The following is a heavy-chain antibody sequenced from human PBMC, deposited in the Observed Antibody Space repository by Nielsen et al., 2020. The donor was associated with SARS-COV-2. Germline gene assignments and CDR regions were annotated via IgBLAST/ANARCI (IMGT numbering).Heavy chain of an antibody. Sequence: SETLSLTCAVYGGSFSGYYWSWVRQAPGKGLEWIGEIYHRGSTNYSPSLKTRVTISVDKSKNQFSLELRSVTAADTAVYYCARDCSCGLGSSPSYYFDYWGQGTLVTVSS. CDR3: ARDCSCGLGSSPSYYFDY. D-gene: IGHD7-27*01. J-gene: IGHJ4*02. CDR2: IYHRGST. V-gene: IGHV4-34*01. CDR1: GGSFSGYY.